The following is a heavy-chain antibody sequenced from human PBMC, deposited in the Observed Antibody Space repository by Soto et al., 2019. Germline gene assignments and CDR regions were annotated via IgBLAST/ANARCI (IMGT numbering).Heavy chain of an antibody. J-gene: IGHJ6*02. CDR1: GGSFSGYY. V-gene: IGHV4-34*01. CDR2: INHSGST. D-gene: IGHD2-15*01. CDR3: ARHLGYCSGGSCYGFYGMDV. Sequence: SETLSLTCAVYGGSFSGYYWSWIRQPPGKGLEWIGEINHSGSTNYNPSLKSRVTISVDTSKNQFSLKLSSVTAADTAVYYCARHLGYCSGGSCYGFYGMDVWGQGTTVTVSS.